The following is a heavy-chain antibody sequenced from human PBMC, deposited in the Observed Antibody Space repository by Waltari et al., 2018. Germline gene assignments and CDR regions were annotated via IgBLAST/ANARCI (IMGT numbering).Heavy chain of an antibody. CDR3: ARGITGTTGDYFDY. CDR2: INPNIGGT. V-gene: IGHV1-2*02. Sequence: HVQVVQSGAEVKRPGASLKVYCKASGYTFTGYYMHWVRQATGQGLEWMDWINPNIGGTNYEQKFQGRVTMPRDTSISTAYMELSRLRSDDTAVYYCARGITGTTGDYFDYWGQGTLVTVSS. J-gene: IGHJ4*02. CDR1: GYTFTGYY. D-gene: IGHD1-7*01.